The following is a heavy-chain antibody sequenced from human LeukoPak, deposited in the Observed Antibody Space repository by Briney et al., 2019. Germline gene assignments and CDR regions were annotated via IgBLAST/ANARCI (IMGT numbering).Heavy chain of an antibody. D-gene: IGHD3-10*01. J-gene: IGHJ4*02. CDR3: AKKLEGGGGFDY. CDR2: IYSGGST. V-gene: IGHV3-66*01. CDR1: GFTVSSNY. Sequence: GGSLRLSCAASGFTVSSNYMSWVRQAPGKGLEWVSVIYSGGSTYYADSVKGRFTISRDNSKNTLYLQMSSLRAEDTAVYYCAKKLEGGGGFDYWGQGALVTVSS.